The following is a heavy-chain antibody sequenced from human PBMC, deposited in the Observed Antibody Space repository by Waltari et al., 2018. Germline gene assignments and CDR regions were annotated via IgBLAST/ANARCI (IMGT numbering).Heavy chain of an antibody. CDR3: AKLHYDTSGYYGKVDY. J-gene: IGHJ4*02. Sequence: EVQLLESGGGLVQPGGSLRLSCAASGFTFSDYAMRWVRQAPGKGLRYVSSITSGGSTYYADSVKGRFAMSRDNSKNTLYLQMNSLGAEDTAVYYCAKLHYDTSGYYGKVDYWGQGTLVTVSS. CDR1: GFTFSDYA. V-gene: IGHV3-23*01. CDR2: ITSGGST. D-gene: IGHD3-22*01.